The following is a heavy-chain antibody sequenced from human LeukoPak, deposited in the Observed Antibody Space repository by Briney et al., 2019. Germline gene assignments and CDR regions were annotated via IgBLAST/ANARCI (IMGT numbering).Heavy chain of an antibody. D-gene: IGHD1-26*01. V-gene: IGHV4-30-4*08. CDR3: AREPRIVGAITGY. CDR1: GGSISSGGYY. J-gene: IGHJ4*02. CDR2: IYYSGST. Sequence: SETLSLTCTVSGGSISSGGYYWSWIRQHPGKGLEWIGYIYYSGSTYYNPSLKSRVTISVDTSKNQFSLKLSSVTAADTAVYYCAREPRIVGAITGYWGQGTLVTVSS.